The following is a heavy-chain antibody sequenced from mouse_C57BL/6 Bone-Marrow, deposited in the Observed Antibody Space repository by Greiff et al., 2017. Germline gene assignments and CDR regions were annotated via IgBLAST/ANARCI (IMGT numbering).Heavy chain of an antibody. CDR3: AREWLAYAMDY. V-gene: IGHV1-54*01. J-gene: IGHJ4*01. CDR1: GYAFTNYL. Sequence: VQLQQSGAELVRPGTSVKVSCKASGYAFTNYLLEWVKQRPGQGLEWIGVINPGSGGTNYNEKFKGKATLTADKSSSTAYMQHSSLPSEDSAVYFCAREWLAYAMDYWGQGTSVTVSS. CDR2: INPGSGGT. D-gene: IGHD2-2*01.